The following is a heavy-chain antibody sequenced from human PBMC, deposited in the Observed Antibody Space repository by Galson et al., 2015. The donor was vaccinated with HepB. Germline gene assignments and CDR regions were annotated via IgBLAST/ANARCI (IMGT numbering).Heavy chain of an antibody. CDR1: GFTSSGSA. D-gene: IGHD5-18*01. V-gene: IGHV3-73*01. Sequence: SLRLSCAASGFTSSGSAIHWVRQASGRGLEWIGRIGSKANSYATVYVASVRGRFTISRDDSKNTAFLQLNSLKTDDTAVYYCTRMGDLSGYSSLWGQGTLVTVSS. CDR3: TRMGDLSGYSSL. CDR2: IGSKANSYAT. J-gene: IGHJ4*02.